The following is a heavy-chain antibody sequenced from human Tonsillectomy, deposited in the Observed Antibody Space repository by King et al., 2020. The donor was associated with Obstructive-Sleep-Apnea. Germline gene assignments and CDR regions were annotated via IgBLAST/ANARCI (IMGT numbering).Heavy chain of an antibody. V-gene: IGHV3-15*01. CDR3: TTGPDYDFWSGYYL. CDR2: IKSKTDGGTK. CDR1: GFTFSNAW. D-gene: IGHD3-3*01. Sequence: VQLVQSGGGLVKPGGSLRLSCAASGFTFSNAWMSWVRQAPGKGLEWVGRIKSKTDGGTKDYAAPVKGRFTISRDDSKNTLYLQMKSLKTEDTAVYYCTTGPDYDFWSGYYLWGQGTLVTVSS. J-gene: IGHJ4*02.